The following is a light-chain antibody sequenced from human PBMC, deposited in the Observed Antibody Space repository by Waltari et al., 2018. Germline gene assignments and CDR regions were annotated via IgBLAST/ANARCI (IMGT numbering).Light chain of an antibody. CDR2: DVT. CDR1: SSDVGRFNY. J-gene: IGLJ3*02. V-gene: IGLV2-11*01. CDR3: CSYIGRAL. Sequence: QSALTQPRSVSGSPGQSVTISCTGTSSDVGRFNYVAWYQHHPGRPPRLLISDVTKRPSAVPARFAGSKAGNTASLTISGLQDEDEADFYCCSYIGRALFGGGTKLTVL.